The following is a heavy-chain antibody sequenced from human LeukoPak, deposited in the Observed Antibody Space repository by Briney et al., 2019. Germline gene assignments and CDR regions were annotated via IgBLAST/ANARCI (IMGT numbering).Heavy chain of an antibody. Sequence: GASVKVSCRVSGYSLSDLSIHWVRQVHGKGLEWMGGFEPEEGDHGETIFVQNFEGRLTLTEDTLTDAAYMEFLSLTSEDTGVYYCATDRLEIYALNIWGQGTMVTVSS. D-gene: IGHD1-1*01. J-gene: IGHJ3*02. CDR1: GYSLSDLS. CDR2: FEPEEGDHGET. CDR3: ATDRLEIYALNI. V-gene: IGHV1-24*01.